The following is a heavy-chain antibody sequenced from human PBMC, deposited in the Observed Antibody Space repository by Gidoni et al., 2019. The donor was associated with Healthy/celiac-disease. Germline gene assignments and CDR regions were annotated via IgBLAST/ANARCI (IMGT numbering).Heavy chain of an antibody. CDR2: TYYRSKWYN. D-gene: IGHD3-10*01. J-gene: IGHJ6*02. V-gene: IGHV6-1*01. CDR1: GASVSSNRAA. Sequence: QVQLQQSGPGLVKPSQTLSLPCAISGASVSSNRAAWNWIRPSPSRGLEWLGRTYYRSKWYNDYSVSVKSRITINPDTSKNQFSLQLNSVTPEDTAVYYCARGRITMVRGVINDYYYGMDVWGQGTTVTVSS. CDR3: ARGRITMVRGVINDYYYGMDV.